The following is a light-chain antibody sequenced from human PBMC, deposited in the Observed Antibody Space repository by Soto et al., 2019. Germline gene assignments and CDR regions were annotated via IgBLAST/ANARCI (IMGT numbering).Light chain of an antibody. Sequence: DLQMTQSPSSLSASVRDTVTITCRASQNIGSYLNWYQQKPGKAPTLLIYAASTLQSGVPSRFSGSGSGTDFNLTISSLNPEDFATYFCQQGYRIFQTFGQGTKLEVK. CDR1: QNIGSY. CDR3: QQGYRIFQT. CDR2: AAS. V-gene: IGKV1-39*01. J-gene: IGKJ1*01.